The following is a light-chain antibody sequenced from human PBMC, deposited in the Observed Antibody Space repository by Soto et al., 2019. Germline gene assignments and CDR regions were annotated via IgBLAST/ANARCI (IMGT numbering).Light chain of an antibody. CDR3: RQYGSSPPVT. J-gene: IGKJ4*01. CDR1: QSVSSSY. V-gene: IGKV3-20*01. CDR2: GAS. Sequence: EIVLTQSPGTLSLSPGERATLSCRASQSVSSSYLAWYQQKPGQAPRLLIYGASSRATGIPDRFSGSGSGRDFTLTISRLEAEDVAVYYCRQYGSSPPVTFGGGTKVEIK.